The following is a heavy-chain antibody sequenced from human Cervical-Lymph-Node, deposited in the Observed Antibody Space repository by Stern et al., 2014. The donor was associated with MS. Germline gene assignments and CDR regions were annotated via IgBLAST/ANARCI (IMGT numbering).Heavy chain of an antibody. D-gene: IGHD3-16*01. Sequence: QLQESGPGLVKPSQTLSLTCSVSGGSISTVGYYWTWIRQHPGKGLEWIGYSYHSGSTYYNPSLKRRASISVDTSKNQFSLNVTSVTAADTALYYCARSDRLWGSFDYWGQGTLVTVSS. CDR3: ARSDRLWGSFDY. CDR1: GGSISTVGYY. CDR2: SYHSGST. V-gene: IGHV4-31*03. J-gene: IGHJ4*02.